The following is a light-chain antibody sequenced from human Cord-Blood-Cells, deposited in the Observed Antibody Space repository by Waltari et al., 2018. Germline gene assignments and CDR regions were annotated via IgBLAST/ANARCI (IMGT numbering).Light chain of an antibody. Sequence: DIVMTQSPDSLAVSLGERATINCKSSQSVLYSSNNKNYLAWYQQKPGQPPKLLIYWASTRESGVRDRFSGSGSGTDFTLTISSLQAEDVAVYYCQQYYSTPTFGQGTKLEIK. CDR2: WAS. J-gene: IGKJ2*01. CDR3: QQYYSTPT. V-gene: IGKV4-1*01. CDR1: QSVLYSSNNKNY.